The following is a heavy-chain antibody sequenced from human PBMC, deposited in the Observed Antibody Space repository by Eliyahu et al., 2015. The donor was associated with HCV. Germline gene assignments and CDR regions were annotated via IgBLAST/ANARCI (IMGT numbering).Heavy chain of an antibody. D-gene: IGHD3-10*01. V-gene: IGHV1-69*02. Sequence: QVQLVQSGAEVKKPGSXVKVSCKXSGXXFRSYTXGWVRQAPGQGLEWMGRIIPMIDMTSYVEKFKGRFSIIADKSTSTAYMELTSLRSEDTAVYYCARRKFGEVSSGMDVWGQGTTVIVSS. CDR2: IIPMIDMT. CDR1: GXXFRSYT. CDR3: ARRKFGEVSSGMDV. J-gene: IGHJ6*02.